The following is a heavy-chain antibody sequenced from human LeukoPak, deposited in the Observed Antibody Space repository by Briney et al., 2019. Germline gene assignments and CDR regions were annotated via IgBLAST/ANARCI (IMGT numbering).Heavy chain of an antibody. D-gene: IGHD3-10*01. CDR1: GYTLTELS. CDR2: FDPEDGET. J-gene: IGHJ4*02. V-gene: IGHV1-24*01. Sequence: GASVKISCKVSGYTLTELSMHWVRQAPGKGLEWMGGFDPEDGETIYAQKFQGRVTMTEDTSTDTAYMELSSLRSEDTAVYYCATAMVRGVYFDYWGQGTLVTVSS. CDR3: ATAMVRGVYFDY.